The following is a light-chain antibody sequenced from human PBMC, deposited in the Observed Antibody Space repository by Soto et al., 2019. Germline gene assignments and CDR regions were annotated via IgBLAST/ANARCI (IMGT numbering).Light chain of an antibody. J-gene: IGKJ4*01. Sequence: PEERATLSCRASQSADSNYLAWYQQRPGQAPRLLVYGASRRASGIPERFSGSGSGTDFTLTISRLEPEDFAVYYCQQYGSSRRLTFGGGTKVDIK. CDR1: QSADSNY. CDR2: GAS. V-gene: IGKV3-20*01. CDR3: QQYGSSRRLT.